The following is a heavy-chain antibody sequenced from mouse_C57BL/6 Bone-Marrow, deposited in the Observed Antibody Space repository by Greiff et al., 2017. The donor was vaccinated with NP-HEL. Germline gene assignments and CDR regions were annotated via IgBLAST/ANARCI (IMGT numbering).Heavy chain of an antibody. CDR1: GYAFSSSW. V-gene: IGHV1-82*01. Sequence: LVESGPELVKPGASVKISCKASGYAFSSSWMNWVKQRPGKGLEWIGRIYPGDGDTNYNGKFKGKATLTADKSSSTAYMQLSSLTSEDSAVSFCARDRRLARFAYWGQGTLVTVSA. CDR2: IYPGDGDT. CDR3: ARDRRLARFAY. D-gene: IGHD3-1*01. J-gene: IGHJ3*01.